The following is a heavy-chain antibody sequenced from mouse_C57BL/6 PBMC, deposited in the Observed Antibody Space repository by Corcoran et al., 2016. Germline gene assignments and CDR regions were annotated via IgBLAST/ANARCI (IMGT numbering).Heavy chain of an antibody. J-gene: IGHJ3*01. D-gene: IGHD3-2*02. CDR3: ARPAQATGFAY. CDR1: GYSITSGYY. Sequence: DVQLQESGPGLVKPSQSLSLTCSVTGYSITSGYYWNWIRQFPGNKLEWMGYISYDGSNNYNPSLKNRISITRDTSKNQFFLKLNSVTTEDTATYYCARPAQATGFAYWGQGTLVTVSA. V-gene: IGHV3-6*01. CDR2: ISYDGSN.